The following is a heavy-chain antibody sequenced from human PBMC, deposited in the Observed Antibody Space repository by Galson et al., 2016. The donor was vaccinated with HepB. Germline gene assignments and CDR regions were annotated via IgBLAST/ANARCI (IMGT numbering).Heavy chain of an antibody. J-gene: IGHJ4*02. Sequence: SETLSLTCAVYGGPFSGYYWSWLRQSPGKGLEWLGEINHSGRTMYNPSLKSRVTISVDTSKNQFSLHVTSVTVADTAVYYCAIGGLTPIVVASWGQGTFVTVSS. V-gene: IGHV4-34*01. CDR1: GGPFSGYY. CDR3: AIGGLTPIVVAS. D-gene: IGHD3-22*01. CDR2: INHSGRT.